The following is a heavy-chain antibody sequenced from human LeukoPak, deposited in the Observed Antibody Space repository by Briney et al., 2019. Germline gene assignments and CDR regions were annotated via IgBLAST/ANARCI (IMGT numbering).Heavy chain of an antibody. CDR1: GVSISSSEW. V-gene: IGHV4-4*02. D-gene: IGHD3-9*01. CDR3: GKTDIYFNPIDY. Sequence: SETLSLTCAVSGVSISSSEWWIWVRQPPGQGLEWIGEIHRDGRTRYNPSLKSRVTMSMDYSKNQFSLSVTSVTAADTAIYYCGKTDIYFNPIDYWGPGSLVTVSS. J-gene: IGHJ4*02. CDR2: IHRDGRT.